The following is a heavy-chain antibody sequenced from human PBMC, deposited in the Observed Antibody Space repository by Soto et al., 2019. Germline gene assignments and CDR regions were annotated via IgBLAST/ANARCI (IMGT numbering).Heavy chain of an antibody. V-gene: IGHV1-3*01. D-gene: IGHD1-7*01. J-gene: IGHJ4*02. CDR1: GYTFTN. CDR2: INAGNGDT. CDR3: ARDSGGATELELTHDY. Sequence: QVQLVQSGAEVKRPGASVKVSCKASGYTFTNIHWVRQAPGQRLEWMGWINAGNGDTKYSQKFQDRVTITRDTSANTAYLELSSLRSEDTAVYYCARDSGGATELELTHDYWGQGTLVTVSS.